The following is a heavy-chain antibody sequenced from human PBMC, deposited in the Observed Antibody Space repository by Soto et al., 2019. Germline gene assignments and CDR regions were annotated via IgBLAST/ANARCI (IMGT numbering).Heavy chain of an antibody. CDR2: ISPDGSKE. J-gene: IGHJ5*02. D-gene: IGHD6-13*01. CDR3: PRGVGAAAGKAWFDR. Sequence: HPGGSLRLSCEASEFMFSRFGMHWIRQAPGKGLQWVAFISPDGSKESYVDSVKGRSTISRDNSRNTLYLQMNSLNTDDTAVYYCPRGVGAAAGKAWFDRWGQGTLVTVSS. V-gene: IGHV3-30*03. CDR1: EFMFSRFG.